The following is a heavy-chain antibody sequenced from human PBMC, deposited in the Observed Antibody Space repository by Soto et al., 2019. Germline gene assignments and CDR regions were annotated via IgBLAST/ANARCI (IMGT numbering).Heavy chain of an antibody. Sequence: PGGSLRLSCAASGFTFDSPYSHGLSWVRQSPGKGPEWVSTISSNGANTHYAESVKGRFTISKDASRNTVHLHINSLRAEDTATYFCVSWVSAHFDYWGHGTPVTVAS. V-gene: IGHV3-23*01. CDR1: GFTFDSPYSHG. J-gene: IGHJ4*01. D-gene: IGHD2-8*01. CDR3: VSWVSAHFDY. CDR2: ISSNGANT.